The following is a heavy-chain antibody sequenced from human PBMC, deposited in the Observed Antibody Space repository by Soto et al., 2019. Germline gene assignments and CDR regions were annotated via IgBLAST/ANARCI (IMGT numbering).Heavy chain of an antibody. J-gene: IGHJ4*02. CDR3: ARAAAGYLIFDY. V-gene: IGHV4-59*01. CDR1: GGSISSYY. CDR2: IYYSGST. Sequence: SETLSLTCTVSGGSISSYYWSWIRQPPGKGLEWIGYIYYSGSTNYNPSLKSRVTISVDTSKNQFSLKLSSVTAADTAVYYCARAAAGYLIFDYWGQGTLVTVSS. D-gene: IGHD6-13*01.